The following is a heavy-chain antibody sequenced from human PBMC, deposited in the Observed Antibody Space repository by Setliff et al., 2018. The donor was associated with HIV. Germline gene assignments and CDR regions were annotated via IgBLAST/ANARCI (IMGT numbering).Heavy chain of an antibody. CDR1: GGSVSDYY. CDR3: ARVGSDSSGYGFDY. D-gene: IGHD3-22*01. CDR2: IYYSGNT. J-gene: IGHJ4*02. V-gene: IGHV4-59*08. Sequence: PLDTLSLTCTVSGGSVSDYYWSWIRQPPGRGLEWIGYIYYSGNTNHNPSLKSRVSISIDTSKNQFSLKLSSVTAADTAVYYCARVGSDSSGYGFDYWGQGTLVTVS.